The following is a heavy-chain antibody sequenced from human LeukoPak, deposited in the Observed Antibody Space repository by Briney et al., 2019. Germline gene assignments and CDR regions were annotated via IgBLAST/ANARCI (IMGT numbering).Heavy chain of an antibody. D-gene: IGHD5-12*01. Sequence: GRSLRLSCAASGFTFSNYAIHWVRQAPGKGLEWVAVISYDGSDKYYADSVKGRFTISRDNSKNTLYLQMNSLRAEDTAVYYCARSLATSYYYMDVWGEGTTVTVSS. V-gene: IGHV3-30*04. J-gene: IGHJ6*03. CDR3: ARSLATSYYYMDV. CDR2: ISYDGSDK. CDR1: GFTFSNYA.